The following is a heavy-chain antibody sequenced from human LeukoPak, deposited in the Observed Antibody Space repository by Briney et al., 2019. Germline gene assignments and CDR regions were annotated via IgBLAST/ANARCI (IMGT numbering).Heavy chain of an antibody. V-gene: IGHV4-4*07. Sequence: SETLSLTCSVSGASIRSYSWSWLRQPAGKGLGWIGRIHTSASTEYNPSLKSRVTMSVDTSKNQFSLKLNSVTAADQAVYFCARDDNSEYSDDAFDIWGQGTLVTVSS. J-gene: IGHJ3*02. CDR3: ARDDNSEYSDDAFDI. CDR2: IHTSAST. CDR1: GASIRSYS. D-gene: IGHD1-26*01.